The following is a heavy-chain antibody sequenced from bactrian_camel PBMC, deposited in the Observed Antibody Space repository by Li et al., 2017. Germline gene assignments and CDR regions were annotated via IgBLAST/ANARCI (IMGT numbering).Heavy chain of an antibody. V-gene: IGHV3S55*01. Sequence: HVQLVESGGGSVQAGGSLRLSCAASGYTDCSYDMSWYRQAPGKEREFVSAIDTDGSTSYADSVKGRFTISRDNIKNTLYLQLNSLKTEDTAMYYCVKGQSELWDFGYWGQGTQVTVS. CDR3: VKGQSELWDFGY. CDR2: IDTDGST. J-gene: IGHJ6*01. D-gene: IGHD5*01. CDR1: GYTDCSYD.